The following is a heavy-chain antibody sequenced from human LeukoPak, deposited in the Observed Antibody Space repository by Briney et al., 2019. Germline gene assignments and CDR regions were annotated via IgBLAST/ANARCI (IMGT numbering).Heavy chain of an antibody. CDR2: IYYSGST. V-gene: IGHV4-61*01. CDR3: ARSGEILLWFGELSCFDP. Sequence: SETLSLTCTVSGGSVSSGSYYWSWIRQPPGKGLEWIGYIYYSGSTNYSRSRKSRITISVDTSKIQFSLKLSSVTAAGTAVYYCARSGEILLWFGELSCFDPWGQGTLVTVSS. CDR1: GGSVSSGSYY. J-gene: IGHJ5*02. D-gene: IGHD3-10*01.